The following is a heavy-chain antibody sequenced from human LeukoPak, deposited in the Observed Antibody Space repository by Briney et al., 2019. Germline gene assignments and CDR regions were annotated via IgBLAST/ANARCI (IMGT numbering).Heavy chain of an antibody. CDR3: ARSQGIGYFDY. Sequence: SSETLSLTCTVSGGSISSYYWSWIRQPPGKGLEWIGYIYYSGSTNYNPSLKSRVTISLDTSKNQFSLKLSSVTAADTAVYYCARSQGIGYFDYWGQGTLVTVSS. J-gene: IGHJ4*02. V-gene: IGHV4-59*01. CDR1: GGSISSYY. CDR2: IYYSGST. D-gene: IGHD2-21*01.